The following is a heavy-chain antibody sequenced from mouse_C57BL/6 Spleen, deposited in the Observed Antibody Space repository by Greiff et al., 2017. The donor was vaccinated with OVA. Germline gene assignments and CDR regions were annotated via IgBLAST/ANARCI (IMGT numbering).Heavy chain of an antibody. V-gene: IGHV3-6*01. CDR1: GYSITSGYY. J-gene: IGHJ2*01. CDR3: ARDWNYDYDGYFDY. Sequence: ESGPGLVKPSQSLSLTCSVTGYSITSGYYWNWIRQFPGNKLEWMGYISYDGSNNYNPSLKNRISITRDTSKNQFFLKLNSVTTEDTATYYCARDWNYDYDGYFDYWGQGTTLTVSS. CDR2: ISYDGSN. D-gene: IGHD2-4*01.